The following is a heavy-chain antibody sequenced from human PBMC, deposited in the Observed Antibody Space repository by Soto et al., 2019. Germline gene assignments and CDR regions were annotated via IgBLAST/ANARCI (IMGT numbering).Heavy chain of an antibody. CDR3: ASILGVVGATGDDI. CDR1: GGTFSSYA. J-gene: IGHJ3*02. CDR2: IIPIFGTA. V-gene: IGHV1-69*06. Sequence: QVQLVQSGAEVKKPGSSVEVSCKASGGTFSSYAISWVRQAPGQGLEWMGGIIPIFGTANYAQKFQGRVTITAVKATSTAYMELSSLRSEDTAMYYCASILGVVGATGDDIWGQGTMVTVSS. D-gene: IGHD1-26*01.